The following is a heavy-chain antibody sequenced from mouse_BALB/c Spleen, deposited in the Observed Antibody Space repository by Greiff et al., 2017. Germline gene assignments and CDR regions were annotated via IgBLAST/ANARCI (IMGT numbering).Heavy chain of an antibody. V-gene: IGHV3-1*02. CDR2: IHYSGST. CDR1: GYSITSGYS. CDR3: ARREIYRYDERGVMDY. J-gene: IGHJ4*01. D-gene: IGHD2-14*01. Sequence: EVQLQQSGPDLVKPSQSLSLTCTVTGYSITSGYSWHWIRQFPGNKLEWMGYIHYSGSTNYNPSLKSRISITRDTSKNQFFLQLNSVTTEDTATYYCARREIYRYDERGVMDYWGQGTSVTVSS.